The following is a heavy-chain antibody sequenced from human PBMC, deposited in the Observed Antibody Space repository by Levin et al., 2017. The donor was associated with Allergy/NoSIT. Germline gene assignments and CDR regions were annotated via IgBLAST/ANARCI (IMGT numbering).Heavy chain of an antibody. Sequence: GGSLRLSCKTSGYTFTDYYMHWVRQAPGQGLEWIGWIRSNTGATYYPQKFQGRVSMTRDTSINTVYMELSRLGSDDTAVYYCARDALTLSTHVQLERRGDYYDYYMDVWGTGTTVTVSS. CDR2: IRSNTGAT. CDR1: GYTFTDYY. J-gene: IGHJ6*03. CDR3: ARDALTLSTHVQLERRGDYYDYYMDV. V-gene: IGHV1-2*02. D-gene: IGHD1-1*01.